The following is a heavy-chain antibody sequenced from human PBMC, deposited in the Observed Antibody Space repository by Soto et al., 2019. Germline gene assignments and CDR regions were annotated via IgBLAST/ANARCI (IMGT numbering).Heavy chain of an antibody. CDR3: AKAGGATDAFDI. Sequence: VQLVESGGGVVQPGRSLRLSCAASGFTFSSYGMHWVRQAPGKGLEWVSAISGSGGSTYYADSVKGRFTISRDNSKNTLYLQMNSLRAEDTAVYYCAKAGGATDAFDIWGQGTMVTVSS. V-gene: IGHV3-23*04. J-gene: IGHJ3*02. CDR1: GFTFSSYG. CDR2: ISGSGGST. D-gene: IGHD1-26*01.